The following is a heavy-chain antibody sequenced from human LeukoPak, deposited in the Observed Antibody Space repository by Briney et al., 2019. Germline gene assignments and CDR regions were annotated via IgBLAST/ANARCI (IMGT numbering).Heavy chain of an antibody. CDR1: GYTFIGYY. Sequence: ASVKVSCKASGYTFIGYYMHCVRQAPGQGLEWMGWINPNSGGTNYAQKFQGRVTMTRDRSISTAYMELSRLRSDDTAVYYCAKDHNIRSFDSWGQGTLVTVSS. D-gene: IGHD1-14*01. CDR2: INPNSGGT. J-gene: IGHJ4*02. CDR3: AKDHNIRSFDS. V-gene: IGHV1-2*02.